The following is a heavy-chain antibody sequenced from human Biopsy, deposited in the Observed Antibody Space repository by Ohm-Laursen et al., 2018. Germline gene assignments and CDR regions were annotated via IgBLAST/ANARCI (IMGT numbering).Heavy chain of an antibody. CDR2: LDVAEYNI. CDR1: GFIFSTYT. J-gene: IGHJ4*01. CDR3: VRTWGGYDFDS. Sequence: SLRLSCTASGFIFSTYTMNWVRQAPGKGLEWISRLDVAEYNIYYADSVGGRFTASRDNSKGMVYLQMDSLRVDDTAVYYCVRTWGGYDFDSWGQGTLVTVSS. V-gene: IGHV3-33*08. D-gene: IGHD3-16*01.